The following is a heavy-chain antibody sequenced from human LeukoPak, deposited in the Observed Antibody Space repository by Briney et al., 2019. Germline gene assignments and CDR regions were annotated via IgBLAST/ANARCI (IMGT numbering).Heavy chain of an antibody. D-gene: IGHD6-13*01. J-gene: IGHJ4*02. CDR3: ARVKGYSSSWAFRY. CDR1: GYTFTGYY. CDR2: INPNSGGT. Sequence: ASVKVSCKASGYTFTGYYMHWVRQAPGQGLEWMGRINPNSGGTNYAQKFQGRVTMTRDTSISTAYMELSRLRSDETAVYYCARVKGYSSSWAFRYWGQGTLVTVSS. V-gene: IGHV1-2*06.